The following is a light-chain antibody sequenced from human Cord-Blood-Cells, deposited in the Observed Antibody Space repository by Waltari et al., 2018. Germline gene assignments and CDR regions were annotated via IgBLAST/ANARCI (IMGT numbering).Light chain of an antibody. J-gene: IGKJ4*01. V-gene: IGKV3-11*01. Sequence: EIVLPPPPATLSLFPGERATLSCRASQSVSSYLAWYQQKPGQAPRLLIYDASNRATGIPARFSGSGSGTDFTLTISSLEPEDFAVYYCQQRSNWPRLTFGGGTKVEIK. CDR1: QSVSSY. CDR3: QQRSNWPRLT. CDR2: DAS.